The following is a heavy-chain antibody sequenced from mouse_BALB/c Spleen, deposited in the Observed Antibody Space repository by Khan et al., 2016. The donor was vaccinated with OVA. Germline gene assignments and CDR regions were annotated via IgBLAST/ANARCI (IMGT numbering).Heavy chain of an antibody. J-gene: IGHJ2*01. CDR1: GYSFTGYF. V-gene: IGHV1-20*02. CDR2: INPHIGET. CDR3: ARIYGSDFDY. Sequence: VQLKESGPELVKPGASVKISCKASGYSFTGYFMNWVMQSHGKSLEWIERINPHIGETFYNQKFKGKATLTVDESSSTAHMELRSLASEDSAVYYCARIYGSDFDYWGQGTTLTVSS. D-gene: IGHD1-1*01.